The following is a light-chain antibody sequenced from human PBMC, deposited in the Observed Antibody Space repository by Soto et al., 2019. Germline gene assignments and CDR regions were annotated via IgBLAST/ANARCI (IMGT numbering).Light chain of an antibody. Sequence: QSVLTQPPSVSGAPGQRVTISCTGSSSNIGAGYDVHWYQQLPGTAPKLLIYSNSDRPSGVPDRFSGSKSGTSAPPGITGLQAEDEADYYCQSYDSSLSGSVFGGGTQLTVL. CDR2: SNS. J-gene: IGLJ7*01. CDR1: SSNIGAGYD. V-gene: IGLV1-40*01. CDR3: QSYDSSLSGSV.